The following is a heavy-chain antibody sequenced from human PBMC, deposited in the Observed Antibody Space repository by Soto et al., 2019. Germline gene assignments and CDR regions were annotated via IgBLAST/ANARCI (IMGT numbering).Heavy chain of an antibody. Sequence: SETLSLTCAVYVGSFIGYYWSCIRQPPGKGLEWMGEINHSGSTNYNPSRKSPEHISADTYKNRCSPNLSSVTPPHTYAYYCARWDFYDFWSGYQQSNWFHPWDQGTLVTVSS. CDR3: ARWDFYDFWSGYQQSNWFHP. CDR2: INHSGST. CDR1: VGSFIGYY. V-gene: IGHV4-34*01. J-gene: IGHJ5*02. D-gene: IGHD3-3*01.